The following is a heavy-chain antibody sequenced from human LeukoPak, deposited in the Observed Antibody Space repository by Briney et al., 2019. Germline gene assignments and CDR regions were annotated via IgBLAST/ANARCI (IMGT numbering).Heavy chain of an antibody. Sequence: GGSRRLSCAASGFTFSGYAMSWVRQAPGRGLEWVSTVSSSGIDTYYADSVKGRFTISRDNSKNTLYLQMNSLRAEDTAVFYCARDTNYGGNSRSYYFDYWGQGTLVAVSS. D-gene: IGHD4-23*01. J-gene: IGHJ4*02. CDR2: VSSSGIDT. CDR1: GFTFSGYA. CDR3: ARDTNYGGNSRSYYFDY. V-gene: IGHV3-23*01.